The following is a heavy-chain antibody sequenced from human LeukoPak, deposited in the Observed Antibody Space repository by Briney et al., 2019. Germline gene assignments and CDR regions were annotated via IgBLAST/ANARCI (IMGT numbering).Heavy chain of an antibody. CDR1: GFTFSTYD. D-gene: IGHD4-11*01. CDR3: AKDHSDSGRGWDSFDY. Sequence: GGSLRLSCAASGFTFSTYDMSWVRQAPGKGLEWVSTFTGSDGRTYYADSVKGRFTIIRDNSKNTLFLQMNSLRAEDTAVYYCAKDHSDSGRGWDSFDYWGQGTLVTVSS. CDR2: FTGSDGRT. J-gene: IGHJ4*02. V-gene: IGHV3-23*01.